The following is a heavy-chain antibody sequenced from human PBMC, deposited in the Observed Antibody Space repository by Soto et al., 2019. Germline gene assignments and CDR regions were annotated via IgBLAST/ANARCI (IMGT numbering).Heavy chain of an antibody. CDR3: ARERTRGFDP. V-gene: IGHV1-8*01. Sequence: QVQLVQSGAEVKKPGASVKVSCKASGYPFTSYDINWVRQATGQGLEWMGWMNPNSGNTVYAQKFQGRVTMTRNTSITTAYRELSSLRYQDTAVYFCARERTRGFDPWGQGTLVTVSS. CDR2: MNPNSGNT. CDR1: GYPFTSYD. J-gene: IGHJ5*02.